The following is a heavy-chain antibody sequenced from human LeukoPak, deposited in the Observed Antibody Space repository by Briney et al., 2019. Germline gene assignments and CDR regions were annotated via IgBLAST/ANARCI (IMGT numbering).Heavy chain of an antibody. D-gene: IGHD6-13*01. CDR1: GGSIRSFY. J-gene: IGHJ4*02. CDR2: VFDSGST. V-gene: IGHV4-59*01. Sequence: SETLSLTCTVSGGSIRSFYCSWIRQPPGKGLEWIGYVFDSGSTNYNPSLKSRVTISVDTSKKQFSLKLSSVTAADTAVYYCARGYSSSWNYFDYWGQGTLVTVSS. CDR3: ARGYSSSWNYFDY.